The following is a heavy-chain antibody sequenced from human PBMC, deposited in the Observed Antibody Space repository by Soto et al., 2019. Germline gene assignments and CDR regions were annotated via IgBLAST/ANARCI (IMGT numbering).Heavy chain of an antibody. CDR3: ARAYGSGSYTVDY. CDR2: IYHSGST. D-gene: IGHD3-10*01. V-gene: IGHV4-30-2*01. Sequence: QLQLQESGSGLVKPSQTLSLTCAVSGGSISSGGYSWSWIRQPPGKRLEWIGYIYHSGSTYYNPSLKSRVTISVDRSKNQFSLKLSSVTAADTAVYYCARAYGSGSYTVDYWGQGTLVTVSS. CDR1: GGSISSGGYS. J-gene: IGHJ4*02.